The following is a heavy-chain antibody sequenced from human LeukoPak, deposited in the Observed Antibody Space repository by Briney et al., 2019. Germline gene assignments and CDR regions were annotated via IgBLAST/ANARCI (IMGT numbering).Heavy chain of an antibody. Sequence: SETLSLTCTVSGGSISSGGYYWSWIRQHPGKGLEWIGYIYYSGSTYYNPSLKSRVTISVDTSKNQFSLKLSSVTAADTAVYYCASLSYDILTGAYYGMDVWGQGTTVTVSS. CDR1: GGSISSGGYY. CDR3: ASLSYDILTGAYYGMDV. V-gene: IGHV4-39*01. D-gene: IGHD3-9*01. CDR2: IYYSGST. J-gene: IGHJ6*02.